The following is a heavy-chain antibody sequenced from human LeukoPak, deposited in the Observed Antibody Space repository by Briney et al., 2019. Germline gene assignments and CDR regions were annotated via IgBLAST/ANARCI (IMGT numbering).Heavy chain of an antibody. Sequence: PSETLSLTCAVYGGSFSGYYWSWIRQPPGKGLEWIGEINHSGSTNYNPSLKSRVTISVDTSKNQFSLKLSSVTAADTAVYHCARNYYDSSGRNDAFDIWGQGTMVTVSS. V-gene: IGHV4-34*01. J-gene: IGHJ3*02. D-gene: IGHD3-22*01. CDR1: GGSFSGYY. CDR2: INHSGST. CDR3: ARNYYDSSGRNDAFDI.